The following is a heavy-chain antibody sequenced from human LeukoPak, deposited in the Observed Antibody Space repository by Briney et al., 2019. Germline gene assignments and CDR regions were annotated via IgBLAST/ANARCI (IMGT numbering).Heavy chain of an antibody. CDR3: ARVAHYPTAAGTLDY. Sequence: SETLSLTCTVSGGSISSYYWSWIRQPPGKGLEWIGFFYYSGSTTYNPSLKSRVTISVDTSKNQFSLKLSSVTAADTAVYYCARVAHYPTAAGTLDYWGQGTLVTVSS. CDR2: FYYSGST. J-gene: IGHJ4*02. CDR1: GGSISSYY. V-gene: IGHV4-59*12. D-gene: IGHD6-13*01.